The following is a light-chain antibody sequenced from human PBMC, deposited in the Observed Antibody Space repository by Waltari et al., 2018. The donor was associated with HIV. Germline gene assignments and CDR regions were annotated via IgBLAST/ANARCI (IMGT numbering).Light chain of an antibody. Sequence: AIRMTQSPSSFSASTGDRVTITCRASQNISSYLAWYQQEPGKAPKLLIYSASTLQSGVPSRFNGSGSGTHFTLTISCLQSEDFATYYCQQYYDYPRTFGQGP. CDR3: QQYYDYPRT. J-gene: IGKJ1*01. CDR2: SAS. CDR1: QNISSY. V-gene: IGKV1-8*01.